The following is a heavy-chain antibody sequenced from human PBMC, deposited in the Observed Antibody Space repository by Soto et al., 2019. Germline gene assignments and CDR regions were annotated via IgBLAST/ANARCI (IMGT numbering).Heavy chain of an antibody. V-gene: IGHV2-5*01. CDR3: AHRPSGWYLFDY. CDR1: GFSLSTSGLG. Sequence: QITLKESGPTLVRPTQTLTLTCTFSGFSLSTSGLGVGWIRQPPGKALEWLALIYWNNDKRYSPSLKARLTITKDTSKNQVVLTMINMDPVDTATYFCAHRPSGWYLFDYWGRGTLVTVSS. D-gene: IGHD6-19*01. J-gene: IGHJ4*02. CDR2: IYWNNDK.